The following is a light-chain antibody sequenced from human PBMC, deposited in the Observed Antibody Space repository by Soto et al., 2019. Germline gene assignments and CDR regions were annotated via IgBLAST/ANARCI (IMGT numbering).Light chain of an antibody. V-gene: IGKV3-20*01. CDR1: QRVSSSY. CDR3: QQYDNWVT. Sequence: EIVLTQSPGTLSLSPGERATLSCRASQRVSSSYLAWYQQKPGQAPRLLMYGASSRATGTPDRFSGSGSGTDFTLTISRLEPEDLAVYYCQQYDNWVTFGPGTKVDIK. CDR2: GAS. J-gene: IGKJ3*01.